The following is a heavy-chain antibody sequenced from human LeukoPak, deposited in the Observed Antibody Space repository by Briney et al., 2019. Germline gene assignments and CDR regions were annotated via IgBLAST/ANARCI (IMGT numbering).Heavy chain of an antibody. Sequence: GGSLRLSCAASGFTFSSYAMHWVRQAPGKGLEYASAISSNGGSTYYANSVKGRFTISRDNAKNSLYLQMNSLRAEDTAVYYCAELGITMIGGVWGKGTTVTISS. CDR3: AELGITMIGGV. CDR2: ISSNGGST. D-gene: IGHD3-10*02. CDR1: GFTFSSYA. V-gene: IGHV3-64*01. J-gene: IGHJ6*04.